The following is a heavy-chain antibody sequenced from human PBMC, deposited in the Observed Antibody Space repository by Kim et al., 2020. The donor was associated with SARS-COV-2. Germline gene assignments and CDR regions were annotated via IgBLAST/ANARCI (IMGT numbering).Heavy chain of an antibody. J-gene: IGHJ4*02. V-gene: IGHV4-34*01. Sequence: SRVTISVDTSKNQFSLKLSSVTAADTAVYYCARGLKTYYDFWSGYLILGYWGQGTLVTVSS. CDR3: ARGLKTYYDFWSGYLILGY. D-gene: IGHD3-3*01.